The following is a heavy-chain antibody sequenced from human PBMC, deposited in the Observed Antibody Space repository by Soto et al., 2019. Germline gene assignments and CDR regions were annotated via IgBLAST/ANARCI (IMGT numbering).Heavy chain of an antibody. D-gene: IGHD6-6*01. CDR1: GGSIVNISYC. CDR3: GRGLDGRWLVIDS. J-gene: IGHJ4*02. V-gene: IGHV4-39*01. Sequence: SLTQRLPRTVAGGSIVNISYCRSCIRQPPGKGLEWIGSIYYSGSTYYNPSLKSRVTISVDTSKKQFSLKLTSVTAADTAVYYCGRGLDGRWLVIDSWGQGTLVTVSS. CDR2: IYYSGST.